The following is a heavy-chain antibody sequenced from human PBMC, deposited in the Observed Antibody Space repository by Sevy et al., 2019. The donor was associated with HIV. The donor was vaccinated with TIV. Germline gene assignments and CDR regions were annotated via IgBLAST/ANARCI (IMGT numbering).Heavy chain of an antibody. Sequence: GGSLRLSCAASGFTFGTYVMHWVRQAPGKGLEWVAIISYDGSYRYYADSVRGRFSMSRDNSKNTMYLQMSGLSIEDTAVYYCAKNRPPGGSYFSRHGMDVWGRGTTVTVSS. V-gene: IGHV3-30*18. CDR2: ISYDGSYR. J-gene: IGHJ6*02. CDR1: GFTFGTYV. CDR3: AKNRPPGGSYFSRHGMDV. D-gene: IGHD1-26*01.